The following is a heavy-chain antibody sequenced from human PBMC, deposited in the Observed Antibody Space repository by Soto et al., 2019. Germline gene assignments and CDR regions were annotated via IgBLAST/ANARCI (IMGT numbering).Heavy chain of an antibody. CDR3: VASLESRAMESFDY. Sequence: PSETLSLTCTISGGSPSYYYWTWIRQPPGKGLEWIGNIDDSGRTNYNPSLKSRVTISVDTSSNQFSLKVSSVTAADTAMYYCVASLESRAMESFDYWGQGTLVTVSS. V-gene: IGHV4-59*01. D-gene: IGHD5-18*01. CDR1: GGSPSYYY. J-gene: IGHJ4*02. CDR2: IDDSGRT.